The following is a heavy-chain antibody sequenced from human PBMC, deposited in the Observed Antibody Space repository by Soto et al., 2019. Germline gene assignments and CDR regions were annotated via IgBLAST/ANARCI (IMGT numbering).Heavy chain of an antibody. CDR3: ARSRLAARPYYYGMDV. Sequence: QVQLVQSGAEVKKPGASVKVSCKASGYTFTSYGISWVRQAPGQGLEWMGWISAYNGNTNYAQKLQGRVTMTTDTSTSTAYRELRSLRSDDTAVYYCARSRLAARPYYYGMDVWGQGTTVTVSS. J-gene: IGHJ6*02. CDR2: ISAYNGNT. CDR1: GYTFTSYG. D-gene: IGHD6-6*01. V-gene: IGHV1-18*01.